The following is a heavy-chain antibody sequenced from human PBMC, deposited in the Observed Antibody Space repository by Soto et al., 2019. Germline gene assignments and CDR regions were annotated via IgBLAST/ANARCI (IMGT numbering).Heavy chain of an antibody. J-gene: IGHJ4*02. CDR3: ARAGPHYGDYGLDY. V-gene: IGHV3-66*01. Sequence: GGSLRLSCEASGFNVSNNYINWVRQAPGKGLEWVSVIYSGGTTYYADSVKGRFTISRDNSKNTLFLQMNSLRAEDTAVYYCARAGPHYGDYGLDYWGQGPLVTVFS. CDR2: IYSGGTT. CDR1: GFNVSNNY. D-gene: IGHD4-17*01.